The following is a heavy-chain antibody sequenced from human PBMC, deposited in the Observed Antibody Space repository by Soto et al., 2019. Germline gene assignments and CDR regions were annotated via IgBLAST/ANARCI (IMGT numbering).Heavy chain of an antibody. CDR1: GHSIRSGVYY. J-gene: IGHJ4*02. Sequence: SESLSLACTVCGHSIRSGVYYWGWVRQPPGKGPQWIGSIYHSGSTYYNPSLQSRVTMSVDTSKNQLSLKLSSVTAADTAVYYCARCGYSYSARFFHSWGQGTRVTVSS. CDR3: ARCGYSYSARFFHS. CDR2: IYHSGST. V-gene: IGHV4-38-2*02. D-gene: IGHD5-18*01.